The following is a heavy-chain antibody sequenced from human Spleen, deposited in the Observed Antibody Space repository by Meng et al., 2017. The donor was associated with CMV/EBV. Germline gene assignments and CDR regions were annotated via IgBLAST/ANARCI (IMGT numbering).Heavy chain of an antibody. CDR1: GFSLSTSGMR. Sequence: SGPTLVKPTPTLTLTCTFSGFSLSTSGMRVSWIRQPPGKALEWLARIDWDDDKFYSTSLKTRLTISKDTSKNQVVLTMTNMDPVDTATYYCAHRRDSSSWFIFDYWGQGTLVTVSS. D-gene: IGHD6-13*01. CDR2: IDWDDDK. CDR3: AHRRDSSSWFIFDY. J-gene: IGHJ4*02. V-gene: IGHV2-70D*14.